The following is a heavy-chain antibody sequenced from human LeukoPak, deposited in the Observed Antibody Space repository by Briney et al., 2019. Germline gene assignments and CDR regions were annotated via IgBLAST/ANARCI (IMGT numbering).Heavy chain of an antibody. CDR2: IRYDGSNK. Sequence: PGGSLRLSCAASGFTFSSYAMSWVRQAPGKGLEWVAFIRYDGSNKYYADSVKGRFTISRDNSKNTLYLQMNSLRAEDTAVYYCAKNGPRRITMVRGVPPHFDYWGQGTLVTVSS. J-gene: IGHJ4*02. D-gene: IGHD3-10*01. CDR3: AKNGPRRITMVRGVPPHFDY. CDR1: GFTFSSYA. V-gene: IGHV3-30*02.